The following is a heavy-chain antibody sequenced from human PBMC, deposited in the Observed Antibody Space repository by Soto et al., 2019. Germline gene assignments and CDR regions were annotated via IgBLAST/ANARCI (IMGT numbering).Heavy chain of an antibody. V-gene: IGHV2-5*02. CDR3: VRMSYYDSIVYYDRDY. CDR2: IYWDDDK. D-gene: IGHD3-22*01. CDR1: GFSLTTSGVG. J-gene: IGHJ4*02. Sequence: QITLKESGPPLVKPTQTLTLTCTFSGFSLTTSGVGVGWIRQPPGRALEWLALIYWDDDKRYSPSLKSRLTITQDTSKNQVVLTITTMDPVDTATYYCVRMSYYDSIVYYDRDYWGQGTLVTVSS.